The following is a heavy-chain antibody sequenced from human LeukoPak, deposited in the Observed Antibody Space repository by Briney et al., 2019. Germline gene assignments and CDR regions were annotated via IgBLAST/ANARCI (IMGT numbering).Heavy chain of an antibody. J-gene: IGHJ6*02. CDR1: GGSISSHY. V-gene: IGHV4-59*11. CDR3: ARLTRLAPAGTTYYHGMDV. CDR2: IHYSGST. D-gene: IGHD2-2*01. Sequence: SETLSLTCTVSGGSISSHYWSWIRQPPGKGLEWIGYIHYSGSTNYNPSLKSRVTISVDTSKNQFSLKLRSVTAADTAVYYCARLTRLAPAGTTYYHGMDVWGQGSTVTVSS.